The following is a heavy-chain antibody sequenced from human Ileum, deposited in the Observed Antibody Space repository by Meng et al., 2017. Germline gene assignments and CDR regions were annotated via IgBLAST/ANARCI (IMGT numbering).Heavy chain of an antibody. CDR2: IYLAGSP. CDR3: VRHGGKYFDS. D-gene: IGHD2-15*01. CDR1: GGSISSSFY. V-gene: IGHV4-4*02. Sequence: GPPRGSGPGLVESSGTLSLTCTVSGGSISSSFYWSWVRQSPGKGLEWIGQIYLAGSPNYNPSLESRVTISVDKSKNQFSLRLTSVTAADTAIFYCVRHGGKYFDSWGQGTLVTVSS. J-gene: IGHJ4*02.